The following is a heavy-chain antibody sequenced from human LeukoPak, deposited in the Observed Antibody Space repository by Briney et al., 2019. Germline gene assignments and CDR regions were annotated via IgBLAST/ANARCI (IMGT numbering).Heavy chain of an antibody. Sequence: GGSLRLSCAASGFTFSDYWMHWVRQAPGKGLVWVSRTDSDGSTTNYADSVKGRFTISRDNAKNTLYLQMNSLRAEDTAVYYCASGYYSTSEGGNGYWGQGTLVTVSS. J-gene: IGHJ4*02. CDR2: TDSDGSTT. D-gene: IGHD2/OR15-2a*01. V-gene: IGHV3-74*01. CDR3: ASGYYSTSEGGNGY. CDR1: GFTFSDYW.